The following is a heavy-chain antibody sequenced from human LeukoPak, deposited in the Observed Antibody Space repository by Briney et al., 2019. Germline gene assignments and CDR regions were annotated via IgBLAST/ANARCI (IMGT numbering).Heavy chain of an antibody. D-gene: IGHD6-13*01. CDR2: ISHSESA. V-gene: IGHV4-30-2*01. CDR3: ARSGTLRVGIAAGRAAFDI. CDR1: GGSISSGANY. J-gene: IGHJ3*02. Sequence: PSQTLSLTCTVSGGSISSGANYWSWIRQPPGRGLEWIGYISHSESAYYSPSLESRITISVDRSKNQFSLKLSSVTAADTAVYYCARSGTLRVGIAAGRAAFDIWGQGTMVTVSS.